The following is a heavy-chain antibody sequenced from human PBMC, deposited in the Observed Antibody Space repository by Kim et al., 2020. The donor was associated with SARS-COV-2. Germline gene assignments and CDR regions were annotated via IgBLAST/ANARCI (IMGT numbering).Heavy chain of an antibody. V-gene: IGHV3-23*01. CDR1: GFTVNSFG. J-gene: IGHJ5*02. CDR2: MSGSGST. D-gene: IGHD6-19*01. Sequence: GGSLRLSCEASGFTVNSFGMHWVRQAPGKGLEWVSGMSGSGSTYYADSVKGRFTISRDTSKSTLYLQMNSLTTEDTAVYYCARDSDRSGGRGVGPWGQGTLVTVSS. CDR3: ARDSDRSGGRGVGP.